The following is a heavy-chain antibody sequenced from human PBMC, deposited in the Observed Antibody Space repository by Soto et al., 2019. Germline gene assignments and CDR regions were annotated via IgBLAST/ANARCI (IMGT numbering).Heavy chain of an antibody. Sequence: EVQLVESGGGLVQPGGSLRLSCAASGFTFSSYWMHWVRQAPGKGLVWVSRINSDGSSTSYADSVKGRFTISRDNAKNTLYLQMNSLRAEDTAVYYCARLGGFGELLYYYYMDVWGKGTTVTVSS. D-gene: IGHD3-10*01. J-gene: IGHJ6*03. CDR1: GFTFSSYW. V-gene: IGHV3-74*01. CDR2: INSDGSST. CDR3: ARLGGFGELLYYYYMDV.